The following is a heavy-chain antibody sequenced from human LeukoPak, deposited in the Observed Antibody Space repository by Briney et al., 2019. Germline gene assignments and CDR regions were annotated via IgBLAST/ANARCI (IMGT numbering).Heavy chain of an antibody. CDR3: ARGESGYSYGALFDY. D-gene: IGHD5-18*01. J-gene: IGHJ4*02. CDR2: IYHSGST. CDR1: GGSISSGGYS. V-gene: IGHV4-30-2*01. Sequence: SETLSLTCAVSGGSISSGGYSWSWIRQPPGKGLEWIGYIYHSGSTYYNPSLKSRVTISVDTSKNQFSLKLSSVIAADTAVYYCARGESGYSYGALFDYWGQGTLVTVSS.